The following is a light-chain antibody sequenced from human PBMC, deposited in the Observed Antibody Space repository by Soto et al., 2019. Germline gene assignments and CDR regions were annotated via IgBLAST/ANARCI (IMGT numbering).Light chain of an antibody. Sequence: EVVVTQSPATLSVSPGDRATLSCRASQSVSNNLAWYQQKPGQAPRLLIYGASTGATGLPARFSASGSGTEFTLTISSLQSEDFAVYYCQQYNNWPPYTFGQGTKLEIK. CDR3: QQYNNWPPYT. J-gene: IGKJ2*01. V-gene: IGKV3-15*01. CDR1: QSVSNN. CDR2: GAS.